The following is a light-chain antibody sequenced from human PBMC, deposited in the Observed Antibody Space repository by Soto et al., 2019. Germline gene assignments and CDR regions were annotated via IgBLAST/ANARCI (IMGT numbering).Light chain of an antibody. CDR3: SSYTSSTTLKV. V-gene: IGLV2-14*03. Sequence: QSALTQPASVSGSPGQSITISCTGTSSDVGGYNYVSWYQQHPGKAPKPMIYDVSNRPSGVSNRFSGSKSGNTASLTISGLQDEDEADYYCSSYTSSTTLKVFGGGTKVTVL. CDR1: SSDVGGYNY. CDR2: DVS. J-gene: IGLJ2*01.